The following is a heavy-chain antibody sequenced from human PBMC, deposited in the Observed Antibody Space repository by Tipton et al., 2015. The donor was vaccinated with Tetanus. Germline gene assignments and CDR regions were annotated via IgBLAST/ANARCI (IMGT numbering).Heavy chain of an antibody. CDR1: GFTFNDFA. CDR2: VSGAGGSK. CDR3: ARVVRGRDVFDV. J-gene: IGHJ3*01. Sequence: SLRLSCVGSGFTFNDFAIHWVRQVSGKGLEWVSAVSGAGGSKVYADSVKGRFTNSRDNANNSLYLQMSSLRPEDTALYYCARVVRGRDVFDVWGQGTVATVSS. V-gene: IGHV3-9*01. D-gene: IGHD3-10*01.